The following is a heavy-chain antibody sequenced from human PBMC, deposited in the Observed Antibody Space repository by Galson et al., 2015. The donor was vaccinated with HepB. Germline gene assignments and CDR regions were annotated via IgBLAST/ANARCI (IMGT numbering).Heavy chain of an antibody. CDR1: GYTFTIYG. V-gene: IGHV1-18*01. CDR2: ISAYIGNT. Sequence: SVKVSCKASGYTFTIYGISWVRQAPGQGLEWMGWISAYIGNTNYAQKLQGRVTMTTDTSTSTAYMELRSLRSDDTAVYYCARAPPGGDTGFDYWGQGTLVTVSS. J-gene: IGHJ4*02. CDR3: ARAPPGGDTGFDY. D-gene: IGHD1-1*01.